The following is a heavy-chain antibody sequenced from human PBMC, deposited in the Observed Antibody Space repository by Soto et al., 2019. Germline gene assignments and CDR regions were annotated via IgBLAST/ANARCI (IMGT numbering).Heavy chain of an antibody. Sequence: GGSLRLSCAASGFTFSSYGMHWVRQAPGKGLEWVAVIWYDGSNKYYADSVKGRFTISRDNSKNTLYLQMNSLRAEDTAVYYCARENWAGESRGFDYWGQGTLVTVSS. CDR1: GFTFSSYG. J-gene: IGHJ4*02. D-gene: IGHD3-10*01. CDR2: IWYDGSNK. CDR3: ARENWAGESRGFDY. V-gene: IGHV3-33*01.